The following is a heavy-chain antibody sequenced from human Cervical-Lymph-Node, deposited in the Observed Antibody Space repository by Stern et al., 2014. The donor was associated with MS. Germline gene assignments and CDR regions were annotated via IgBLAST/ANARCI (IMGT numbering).Heavy chain of an antibody. Sequence: VQLVESGGGLVQPGGSLRLSCAASGFTFSSYWMSWVRQAPGKGLEWGANIKQDGREKYYVDSVKGRFTISRDNAKNSLYLQMNSLRAEDTAVYYCARDSYYSSGWYYYYYYGMDVWGQGTTVTVSS. J-gene: IGHJ6*02. D-gene: IGHD6-19*01. V-gene: IGHV3-7*01. CDR1: GFTFSSYW. CDR3: ARDSYYSSGWYYYYYYGMDV. CDR2: IKQDGREK.